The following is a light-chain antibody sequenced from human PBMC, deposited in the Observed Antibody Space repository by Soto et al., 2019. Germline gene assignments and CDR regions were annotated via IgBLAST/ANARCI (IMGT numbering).Light chain of an antibody. CDR1: SGHSTYI. CDR3: ETWDRNSRV. V-gene: IGLV4-60*02. Sequence: QPVLTQSSSASASLGSSVKLTCTLSSGHSTYIIAWHQQLPGKAPRYLMKLEGSGSYNKGSGVPDRFSGSSSGADRYLTISHIQFADEADYYCETWDRNSRVFGGGTKLTVL. J-gene: IGLJ2*01. CDR2: LEGSGSY.